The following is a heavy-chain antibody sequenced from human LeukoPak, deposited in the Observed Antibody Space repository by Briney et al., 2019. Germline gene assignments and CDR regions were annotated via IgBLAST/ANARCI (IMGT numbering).Heavy chain of an antibody. CDR2: ISGSGGST. D-gene: IGHD3-3*01. V-gene: IGHV3-23*01. CDR1: GFTFSSYA. J-gene: IGHJ6*03. Sequence: PGGSLRLSCAASGFTFSSYAMSWVRQAPGKGLEWVSAISGSGGSTYYADSVKGRFTISRDNSKNTLYLQMNSLRAEDTAVYYCASPIFEVGSVFPYYYMDVWGKGTTVTVSS. CDR3: ASPIFEVGSVFPYYYMDV.